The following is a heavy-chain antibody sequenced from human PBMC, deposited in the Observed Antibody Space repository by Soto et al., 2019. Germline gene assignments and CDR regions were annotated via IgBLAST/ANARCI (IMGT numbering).Heavy chain of an antibody. Sequence: QVQLVESGGGLVRTGGSLRLSCEASGFTFRDYYMTWFRQAPGKGLEWLSYIDSSTKYTNYADSVKGRFTISRDNAKNSLYLQMNSLRADDTAVYYCAREYYYTMDVWGQGTMGTVSS. V-gene: IGHV3-11*05. CDR3: AREYYYTMDV. J-gene: IGHJ6*02. CDR1: GFTFRDYY. CDR2: IDSSTKYT.